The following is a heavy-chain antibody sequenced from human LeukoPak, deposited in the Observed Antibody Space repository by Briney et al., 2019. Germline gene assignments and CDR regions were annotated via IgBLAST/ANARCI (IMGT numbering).Heavy chain of an antibody. V-gene: IGHV4-30-4*01. D-gene: IGHD2-2*01. Sequence: SETLSLTCTVSGGSISSGDYYWSWIRQPPGKGLEWIGYIYYSGSTYYNPSLKSRVTISVDTSKNQFSLKLSSATAADTAVYYCARGLGYCSSTSCYNWFDPWGQGTLVTVSP. CDR3: ARGLGYCSSTSCYNWFDP. J-gene: IGHJ5*02. CDR2: IYYSGST. CDR1: GGSISSGDYY.